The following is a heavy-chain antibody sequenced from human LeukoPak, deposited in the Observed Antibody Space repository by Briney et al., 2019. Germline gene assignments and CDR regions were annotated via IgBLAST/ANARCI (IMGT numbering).Heavy chain of an antibody. D-gene: IGHD3-10*01. CDR2: ISYDGSNK. J-gene: IGHJ4*02. CDR3: ASGLLWFGELLYRPPY. CDR1: GFTFSSYA. V-gene: IGHV3-30*04. Sequence: GGSLRLSCAASGFTFSSYAMHWVRQAPGKGLEWVAVISYDGSNKYYSDSVKGRFTISRDNSKNALYLQMNSLRAEDTAVYYCASGLLWFGELLYRPPYWGQGTLVTVSS.